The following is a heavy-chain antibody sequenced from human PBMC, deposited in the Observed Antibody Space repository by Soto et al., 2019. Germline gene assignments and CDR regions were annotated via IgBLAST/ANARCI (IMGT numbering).Heavy chain of an antibody. V-gene: IGHV4-34*01. J-gene: IGHJ5*02. CDR3: ARAVTVRGVIITEGWFDP. D-gene: IGHD3-10*01. CDR2: INHSGST. CDR1: GGSFSGYY. Sequence: PSETLSLTCAVYGGSFSGYYWSWIRQPPGKGLEWIGEINHSGSTNYNPSLKSRVTISVDTSKNQFSLKLSSVTAADTAVYYCARAVTVRGVIITEGWFDPWGQGTLVTVST.